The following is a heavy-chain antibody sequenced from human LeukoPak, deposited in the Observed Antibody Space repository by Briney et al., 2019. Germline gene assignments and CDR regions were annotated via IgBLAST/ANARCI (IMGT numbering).Heavy chain of an antibody. Sequence: GGSLRLSCAASGFTFSNYAMTWVRQAPGKGLEWVSLMSGSGDNSYYADSVKGRFTISRDNSKNTLYLHVNSLRAEDTAVYYCAKDRRYGSGSSFDYWGQGTLVTVSS. CDR3: AKDRRYGSGSSFDY. D-gene: IGHD3-10*01. CDR1: GFTFSNYA. J-gene: IGHJ4*02. CDR2: MSGSGDNS. V-gene: IGHV3-23*01.